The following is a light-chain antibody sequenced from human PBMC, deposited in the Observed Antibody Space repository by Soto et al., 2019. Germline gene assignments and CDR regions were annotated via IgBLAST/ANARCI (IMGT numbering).Light chain of an antibody. CDR3: QQYHSLPYT. V-gene: IGKV4-1*01. Sequence: DIVMTQSPDSLAVSLGERATINCKSSQSVSYTSNNDNYLAWYQQKPGQPPKLLIHWASTRESGVPDRFSGSGSGTDFTLSISSLQAEDVAVYYCQQYHSLPYTFGQGTKLEIK. J-gene: IGKJ2*01. CDR2: WAS. CDR1: QSVSYTSNNDNY.